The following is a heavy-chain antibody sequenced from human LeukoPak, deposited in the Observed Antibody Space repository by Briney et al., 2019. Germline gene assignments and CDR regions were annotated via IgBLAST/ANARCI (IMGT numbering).Heavy chain of an antibody. J-gene: IGHJ3*02. Sequence: GGSLRLSCAASGFTVSSNYMSWVRQAPGKGLEWVSAISGSGGSTYYADSVKGRFTISRDNSKNTLYLQMNSLRAEDTAVYYCASRLGLGLYAFDIWGQGTIVTVSS. CDR1: GFTVSSNY. V-gene: IGHV3-23*01. CDR2: ISGSGGST. D-gene: IGHD7-27*01. CDR3: ASRLGLGLYAFDI.